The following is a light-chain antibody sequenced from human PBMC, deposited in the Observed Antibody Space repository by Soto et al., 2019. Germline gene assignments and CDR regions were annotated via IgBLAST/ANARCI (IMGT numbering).Light chain of an antibody. V-gene: IGLV2-11*01. CDR1: SSDVAAYNY. CDR3: CSYAGSYTYVV. J-gene: IGLJ2*01. Sequence: QSVLTQPRSVSGSPGQSVTSSCTGTSSDVAAYNYVSWYQQHPGKAPKLLICDVSRRPSGVPDRFSGSKSGNTASLTISGLQAEDEADYYCCSYAGSYTYVVFGGGTKVTVL. CDR2: DVS.